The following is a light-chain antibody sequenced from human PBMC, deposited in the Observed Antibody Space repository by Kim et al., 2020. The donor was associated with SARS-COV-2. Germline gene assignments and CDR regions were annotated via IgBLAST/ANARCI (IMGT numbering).Light chain of an antibody. CDR2: AVS. V-gene: IGKV1-27*01. Sequence: APVGDRVTITCRASQDIANSLAWYQQKPGKVPQVLIYAVSPLQLGVPSRFSGSVSGTEFSLTIGSLQTEDVATHFCQKYNSAPWTFGPGTKGDIQ. J-gene: IGKJ1*01. CDR3: QKYNSAPWT. CDR1: QDIANS.